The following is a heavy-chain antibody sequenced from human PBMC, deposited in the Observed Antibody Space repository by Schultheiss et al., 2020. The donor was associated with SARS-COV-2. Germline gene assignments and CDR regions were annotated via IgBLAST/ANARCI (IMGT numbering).Heavy chain of an antibody. CDR3: AKDLRSTTVTPTFDY. CDR2: ISASGGST. CDR1: GFTFSSYA. D-gene: IGHD4-17*01. V-gene: IGHV3-23*01. J-gene: IGHJ4*02. Sequence: GGSLRLSCAASGFTFSSYAMTWVRQAPGKGLEWVSTISASGGSTYYADSVKGRFTISRDNSKNTLYLQMNTLRAEDTAVYSCAKDLRSTTVTPTFDYWGQGTLVTVSS.